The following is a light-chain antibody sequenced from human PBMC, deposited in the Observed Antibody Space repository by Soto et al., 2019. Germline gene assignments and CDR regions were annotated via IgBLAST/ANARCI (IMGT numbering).Light chain of an antibody. CDR3: CSYADITL. CDR1: SSDVGSYKL. J-gene: IGLJ2*01. Sequence: QSALTQPASVSGSPGQSITTSCTGTSSDVGSYKLVSWYQHHPGKAPKLIIYEGSERPSGVSHRFSGSKSGNTASLTVSGLQAEDEADYYCCSYADITLFGGGTKVTVL. CDR2: EGS. V-gene: IGLV2-23*01.